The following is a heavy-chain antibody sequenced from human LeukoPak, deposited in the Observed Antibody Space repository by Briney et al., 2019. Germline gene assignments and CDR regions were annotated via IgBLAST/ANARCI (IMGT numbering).Heavy chain of an antibody. J-gene: IGHJ4*02. D-gene: IGHD4-17*01. CDR1: GFTFSSYA. CDR3: AKDGSYGDYRSYFDY. V-gene: IGHV3-23*01. CDR2: ISGSGGST. Sequence: GGSLRLSCAASGFTFSSYAMSWVRQAPGKGLEWVSAISGSGGSTYYADSVKGRFTISRDNSKNTLYLQMNSLRAEDTAIYYCAKDGSYGDYRSYFDYWGQGTLVTVSS.